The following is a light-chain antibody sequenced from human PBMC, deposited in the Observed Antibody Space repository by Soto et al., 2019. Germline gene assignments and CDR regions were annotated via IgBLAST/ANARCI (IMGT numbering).Light chain of an antibody. CDR3: FLSYSGARPWV. Sequence: QTVVTQEPSLTVSPGGTVTLTCGSSTGAVTSGHYPYWFQQKPGQAPRTLIFDTSIKHSWTPARFSGSLLGGKAALTLSGAQPEDEADYYCFLSYSGARPWVFGGGTKVTVL. V-gene: IGLV7-46*01. CDR1: TGAVTSGHY. CDR2: DTS. J-gene: IGLJ3*02.